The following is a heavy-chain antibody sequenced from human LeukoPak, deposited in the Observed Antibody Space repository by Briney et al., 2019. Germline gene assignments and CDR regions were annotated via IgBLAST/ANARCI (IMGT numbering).Heavy chain of an antibody. CDR3: AGGPGDYGDYRFDY. CDR1: GFTFSSYA. V-gene: IGHV3-30-3*01. D-gene: IGHD4-17*01. J-gene: IGHJ4*02. Sequence: GGSLRLSCAASGFTFSSYAMHWVRQAPGKGLEWVAVISYDGSNKYYADSVKGRFTISRDNSKNTLYLQMNSLRAEDTAVYYCAGGPGDYGDYRFDYWGQGTLVTVSS. CDR2: ISYDGSNK.